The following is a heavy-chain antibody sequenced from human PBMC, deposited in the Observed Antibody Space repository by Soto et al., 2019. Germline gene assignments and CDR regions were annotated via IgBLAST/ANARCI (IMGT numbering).Heavy chain of an antibody. CDR3: ARDRLYGAGLIDV. V-gene: IGHV3-30-3*01. Sequence: QVQLVESGGGVVQPGRSLRLSCAASGFTFSSYGMHWVRQAPGKGLEWVAVISSDGSDKYYADSVKGRFTISRDNSKNTRYVQLNRMRAEDTALYYCARDRLYGAGLIDVWGQGTTVTVSS. J-gene: IGHJ6*02. CDR2: ISSDGSDK. CDR1: GFTFSSYG. D-gene: IGHD3-10*01.